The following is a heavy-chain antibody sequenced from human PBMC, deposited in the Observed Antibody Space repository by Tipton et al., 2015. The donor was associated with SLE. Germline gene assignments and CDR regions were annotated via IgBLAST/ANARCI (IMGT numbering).Heavy chain of an antibody. Sequence: TLSLTCAVSGYSISSGYYWGWIRQPPGKGREWIGRIYHSGSTYYNPSLKSRVTISVDTSKNQFSLKLSSVTAADTAVYYCARPQIKDGYYFDYWGQGTLVTVSS. CDR3: ARPQIKDGYYFDY. J-gene: IGHJ4*02. CDR1: GYSISSGYY. D-gene: IGHD3-10*01. CDR2: IYHSGST. V-gene: IGHV4-38-2*01.